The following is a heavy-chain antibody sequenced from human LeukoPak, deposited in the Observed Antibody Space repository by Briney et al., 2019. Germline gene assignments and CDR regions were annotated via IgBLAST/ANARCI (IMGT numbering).Heavy chain of an antibody. Sequence: KSSETLSLTCTVSGGSIISYYWSWIRQPPGKGLEWIGYIYYSGSTNYNPSLKSRVTISVDTSKNQFSLKLSSVTAADTAVYYCARADCSGGSCYSTYWGQGTLVTVSS. V-gene: IGHV4-59*01. D-gene: IGHD2-15*01. CDR2: IYYSGST. CDR1: GGSIISYY. CDR3: ARADCSGGSCYSTY. J-gene: IGHJ4*02.